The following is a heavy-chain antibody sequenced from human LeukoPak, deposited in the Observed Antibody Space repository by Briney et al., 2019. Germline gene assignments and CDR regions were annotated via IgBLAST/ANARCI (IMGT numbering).Heavy chain of an antibody. V-gene: IGHV3-30*03. J-gene: IGHJ4*02. D-gene: IGHD6-19*01. Sequence: GGSLRLSCAASGFTFSSYGMHWVRQAPGKGLEWVAVISYDGSNKYYADSVKGRFTISRDNSKNMVYLQMNSLRTEDTAVYYCARTREQWQVLDYWGQGTLVTVSS. CDR1: GFTFSSYG. CDR2: ISYDGSNK. CDR3: ARTREQWQVLDY.